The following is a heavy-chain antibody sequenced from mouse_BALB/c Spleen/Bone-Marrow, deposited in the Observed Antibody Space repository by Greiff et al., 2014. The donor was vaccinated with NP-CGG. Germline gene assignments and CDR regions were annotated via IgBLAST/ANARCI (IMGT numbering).Heavy chain of an antibody. V-gene: IGHV1S135*01. CDR2: IDPYNGGT. Sequence: EVQLQQSGPELVEPGASVKVSCKASGYAFTSYNMYWVKQSHGKSLEWIGHIDPYNGGTSYNQKFKGKATLTVDKSSRTAYMHLNSLTSEDSAVYYCAREEYGNGFAYWGQGTLVTVSA. J-gene: IGHJ3*01. D-gene: IGHD2-10*02. CDR1: GYAFTSYN. CDR3: AREEYGNGFAY.